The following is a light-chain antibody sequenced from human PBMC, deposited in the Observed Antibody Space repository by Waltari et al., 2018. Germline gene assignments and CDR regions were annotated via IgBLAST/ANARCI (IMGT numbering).Light chain of an antibody. V-gene: IGLV8-61*01. CDR3: LMYMGSGIWV. CDR1: SCPISSTSY. J-gene: IGLJ2*01. Sequence: QTVVTQESSLPVPPGGTVTLTCALCSCPISSTSYVRWYRQTPGQAPRTLIYKINSRSAGVPDRFSGSFLGNKAALTITGAQADDESDYYCLMYMGSGIWVFGGGTKVTVL. CDR2: KIN.